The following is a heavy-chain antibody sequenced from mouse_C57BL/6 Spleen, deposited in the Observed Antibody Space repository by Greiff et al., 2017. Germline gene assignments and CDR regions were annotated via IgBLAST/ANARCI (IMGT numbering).Heavy chain of an antibody. Sequence: VKLQQPGAELVKPGASVKLSCKASGYTFTSYWMHWVKQRPGRGLEWIGRIDPNSGGTKYNEKFKSKATLTVDKPSSTAYMQLSSLTSEDSAVYYCASSLITTDYCFDYWGQGTTLTVSS. D-gene: IGHD1-1*01. CDR3: ASSLITTDYCFDY. CDR1: GYTFTSYW. V-gene: IGHV1-72*01. CDR2: IDPNSGGT. J-gene: IGHJ2*01.